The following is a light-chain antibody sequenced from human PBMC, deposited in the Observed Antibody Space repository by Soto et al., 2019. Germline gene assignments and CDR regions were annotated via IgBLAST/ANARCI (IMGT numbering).Light chain of an antibody. J-gene: IGLJ2*01. CDR3: NSYTSTSTHVV. CDR1: SSDVGGYNY. Sequence: QSVLTQPASVSGSPGQSITISCTGNSSDVGGYNYVSWYQQHPGKAPKLMIYEVSNRPSGVSNRFSGSKSGNTASLTISGLQAEDEADYYCNSYTSTSTHVVFGGGTKVTVL. V-gene: IGLV2-14*01. CDR2: EVS.